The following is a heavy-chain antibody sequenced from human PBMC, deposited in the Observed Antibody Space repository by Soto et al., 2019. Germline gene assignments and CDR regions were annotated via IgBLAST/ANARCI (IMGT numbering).Heavy chain of an antibody. CDR2: IYHSGST. Sequence: QVQLQESGPGLVKPSGTLSLTCAVSGGSISSSNWWSWVRQPPGKGLEWIGEIYHSGSTNYTPSLKSRVTISVDKSRNQFSLRLSSVTAADTAVYYCAGKYSSGWYYFDFWGQGTLVTVSS. CDR3: AGKYSSGWYYFDF. CDR1: GGSISSSNW. J-gene: IGHJ4*02. D-gene: IGHD6-19*01. V-gene: IGHV4-4*02.